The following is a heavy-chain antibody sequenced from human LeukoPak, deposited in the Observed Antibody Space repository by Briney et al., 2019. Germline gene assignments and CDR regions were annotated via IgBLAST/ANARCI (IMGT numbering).Heavy chain of an antibody. CDR1: GFTFSYHP. J-gene: IGHJ6*02. CDR3: AREEYLYYYNGMDV. Sequence: GGSLRLSCAASGFTFSYHPMHWVRQAPGKGLEWVAVISYDGSNKYYADSVKGRFTISRDNSKNTLYLQMNSLRAEDTAVYYCAREEYLYYYNGMDVWGQGTTVTVSS. V-gene: IGHV3-30*04. D-gene: IGHD2-2*02. CDR2: ISYDGSNK.